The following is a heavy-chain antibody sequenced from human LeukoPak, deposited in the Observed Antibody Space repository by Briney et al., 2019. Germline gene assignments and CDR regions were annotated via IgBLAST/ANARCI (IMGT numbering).Heavy chain of an antibody. J-gene: IGHJ5*02. CDR1: GFTFGSYA. CDR3: ARGGQYCSTISCYAYNWFDP. Sequence: GGSLRLSCAASGFTFGSYAMSWVRQAPGKGLEWVSAITESGGGTYNADSVKGRFTISRDNLKNTLYLQMNILRAEDTAVYYCARGGQYCSTISCYAYNWFDPWGQGTLVTVSS. CDR2: ITESGGGT. V-gene: IGHV3-23*01. D-gene: IGHD2-2*01.